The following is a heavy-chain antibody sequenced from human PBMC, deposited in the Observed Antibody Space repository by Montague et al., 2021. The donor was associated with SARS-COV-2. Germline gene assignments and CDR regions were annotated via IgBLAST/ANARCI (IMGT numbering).Heavy chain of an antibody. Sequence: TLSLTCSVSGGSISSGGYYWTWIRQRPGGDLEWLGYLYYNGMTHYSPSLETRVSISRDTSKNQFSLELRSVTAADTAVYYCARERQEVGIYFDPWGHGTLVTVSS. V-gene: IGHV4-31*03. CDR1: GGSISSGGYY. J-gene: IGHJ5*02. CDR3: ARERQEVGIYFDP. CDR2: LYYNGMT. D-gene: IGHD1-1*01.